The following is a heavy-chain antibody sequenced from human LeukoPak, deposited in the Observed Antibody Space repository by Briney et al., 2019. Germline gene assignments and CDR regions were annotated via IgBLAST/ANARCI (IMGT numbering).Heavy chain of an antibody. V-gene: IGHV3-7*01. D-gene: IGHD3-16*02. J-gene: IGHJ4*02. Sequence: PGGSLRLSCAASGFDFSTQWMSWVRQAPGKGLEWVAIVNQGATQKYYVDSVKGRFTISRDNAENSLYLQMNSLRAEDTAVYYCAKDNTWGELSKLFDYWGQGTLVTVSS. CDR3: AKDNTWGELSKLFDY. CDR2: VNQGATQK. CDR1: GFDFSTQW.